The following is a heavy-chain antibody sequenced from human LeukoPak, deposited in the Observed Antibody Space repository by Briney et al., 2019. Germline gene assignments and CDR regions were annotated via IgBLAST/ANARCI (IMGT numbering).Heavy chain of an antibody. Sequence: GESLRISCKHSEYSFPNYCIGWVRQMPGKGLEWMGIIYPDDSDTRYSPSFQGQVTISADRSISTAYLQWSSLRASDTAMYYCAIGRGGQQLGDYWGQGTLVTVSS. D-gene: IGHD6-13*01. J-gene: IGHJ4*02. CDR2: IYPDDSDT. CDR1: EYSFPNYC. V-gene: IGHV5-51*01. CDR3: AIGRGGQQLGDY.